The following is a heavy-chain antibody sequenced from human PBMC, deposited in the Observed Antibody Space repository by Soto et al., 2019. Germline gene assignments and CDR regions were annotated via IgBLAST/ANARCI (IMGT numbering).Heavy chain of an antibody. CDR3: ARDRSGTVDAFDI. D-gene: IGHD3-3*01. CDR2: IIPIFGTA. CDR1: GGTFSSYA. V-gene: IGHV1-69*06. J-gene: IGHJ3*02. Sequence: GAAVKVSCKASGGTFSSYAISWVRQATGKGLEWMGGIIPIFGTANYAQKFQGRVTITVDKSTSTAYMELSSLRSEDTAVYYCARDRSGTVDAFDIWGQGTMVTVSS.